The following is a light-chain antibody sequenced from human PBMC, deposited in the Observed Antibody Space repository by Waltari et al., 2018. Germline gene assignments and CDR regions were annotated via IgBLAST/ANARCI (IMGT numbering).Light chain of an antibody. Sequence: DVVMTQSPLSLPVTLGQPATISCRSSQSLVHRDGTTYLAWFQQRPGQSPRRLIYKVFNRDSGVPDRFSGSGSGTDFTLTISRVEAEDVGTYYCMQATQWPLTFGQGTKVEIK. J-gene: IGKJ1*01. V-gene: IGKV2-30*02. CDR2: KVF. CDR1: QSLVHRDGTTY. CDR3: MQATQWPLT.